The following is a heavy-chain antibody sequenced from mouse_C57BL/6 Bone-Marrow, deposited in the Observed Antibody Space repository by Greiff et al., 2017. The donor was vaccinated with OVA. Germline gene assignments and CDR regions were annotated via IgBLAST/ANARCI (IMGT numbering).Heavy chain of an antibody. V-gene: IGHV1-50*01. CDR2: IDPSDSYT. CDR1: GYTFTSYW. Sequence: QVHVKQPGAELVKPGASVKLSCKASGYTFTSYWMQWVKQRPGQGLEWIGEIDPSDSYTNYNQKFKGKATLTVDTSSSTAYMQLSSLTSEDSAVYYCARGTAQATFYAMDYWGQGTSVTVSS. D-gene: IGHD3-2*02. J-gene: IGHJ4*01. CDR3: ARGTAQATFYAMDY.